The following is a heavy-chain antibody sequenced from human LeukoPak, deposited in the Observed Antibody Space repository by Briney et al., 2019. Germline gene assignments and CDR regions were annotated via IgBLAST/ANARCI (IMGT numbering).Heavy chain of an antibody. CDR3: ARFMPTSHYCGGDCYTDY. J-gene: IGHJ4*02. CDR1: GGSISSSSYY. D-gene: IGHD2-21*02. CDR2: IYYSGST. V-gene: IGHV4-39*07. Sequence: SETLSLTCTVSGGSISSSSYYWGWIRQPPGKGLEWIGSIYYSGSTYYNPSLKSRVTISVDTSKNQFSLKLSSVTAADTAVYYCARFMPTSHYCGGDCYTDYWGQGTLVTVSS.